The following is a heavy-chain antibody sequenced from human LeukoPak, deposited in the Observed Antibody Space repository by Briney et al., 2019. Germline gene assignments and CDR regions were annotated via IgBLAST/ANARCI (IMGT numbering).Heavy chain of an antibody. J-gene: IGHJ5*02. CDR1: GGSISRGSYY. CDR3: ARTGSGSGNNRFWFDP. D-gene: IGHD3-10*01. V-gene: IGHV4-61*02. CDR2: IYTSGST. Sequence: SQTLSLTCTVSGGSISRGSYYWSWIRQPAGEGLEWIGRIYTSGSTNYNPSLKSRVTISVDTSKNQFSLKLSSVTAADTAVYYCARTGSGSGNNRFWFDPWGQGTLVTVSS.